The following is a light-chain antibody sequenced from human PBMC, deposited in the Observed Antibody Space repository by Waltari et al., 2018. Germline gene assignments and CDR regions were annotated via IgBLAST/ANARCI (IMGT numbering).Light chain of an antibody. J-gene: IGLJ2*01. V-gene: IGLV2-8*01. CDR2: EVS. CDR1: SSDIGGYNY. CDR3: SSYAGSDNFVV. Sequence: QSALTQPPSASGSPGQSVTISCTGTSSDIGGYNYVSWYQHQPDKAPKLMIYEVSKRPPGVPDRFSGSKSDNTASLTVSGLQAEDEADYYCSSYAGSDNFVVFGGGTKLTVL.